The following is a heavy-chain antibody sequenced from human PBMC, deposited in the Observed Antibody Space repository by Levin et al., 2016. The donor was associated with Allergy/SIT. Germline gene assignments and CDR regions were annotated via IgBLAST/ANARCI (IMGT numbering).Heavy chain of an antibody. CDR3: AREKSCSSTSCYRDYYYYGMDV. CDR1: GFTFSSYG. D-gene: IGHD2-2*02. Sequence: GESLKISCAASGFTFSSYGMHWVRQAPGKGLEWVAVIWYDGSNKYYADSVKGRFTISRDNSKNTLYLQMNSLRAEDTAVYYCAREKSCSSTSCYRDYYYYGMDVWGQGTTVTVSS. J-gene: IGHJ6*02. V-gene: IGHV3-33*01. CDR2: IWYDGSNK.